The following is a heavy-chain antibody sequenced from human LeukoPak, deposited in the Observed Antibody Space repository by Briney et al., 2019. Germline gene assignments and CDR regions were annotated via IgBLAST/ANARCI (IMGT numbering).Heavy chain of an antibody. CDR1: GFTFSSYA. CDR2: ISSSSIYI. J-gene: IGHJ4*02. Sequence: SGGSLRLSCAASGFTFSSYAMSWVRQAPGKGLEWVSSISSSSIYIYYADSVKGRFTISRDNAKSSLSLQMNSLRAEDTAVYYCARGHSNYGDYFDYWGQGTLVTVSS. CDR3: ARGHSNYGDYFDY. D-gene: IGHD4-11*01. V-gene: IGHV3-21*01.